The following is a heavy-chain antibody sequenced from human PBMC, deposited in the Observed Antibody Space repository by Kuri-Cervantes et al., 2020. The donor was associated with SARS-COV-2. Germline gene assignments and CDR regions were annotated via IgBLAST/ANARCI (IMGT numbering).Heavy chain of an antibody. D-gene: IGHD4-11*01. CDR2: ISGTGGTT. CDR1: GFTFSSYA. CDR3: AKDTDYTHDY. J-gene: IGHJ4*02. V-gene: IGHV3-23*01. Sequence: LSLTCAASGFTFSSYAMSWVRQAPGRGLEWVSAISGTGGTTYYADSVKGRFTISRDNSNNNLFLLMSSLRVEDTAVYYCAKDTDYTHDYWGQGTLVTVSS.